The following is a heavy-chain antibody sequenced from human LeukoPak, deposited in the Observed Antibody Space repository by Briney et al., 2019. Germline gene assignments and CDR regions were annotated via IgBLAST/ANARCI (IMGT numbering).Heavy chain of an antibody. V-gene: IGHV4-4*02. CDR1: GASVISNNF. CDR2: IHHSGST. CDR3: ARGPEWLGPEYFHH. D-gene: IGHD6-19*01. J-gene: IGHJ1*01. Sequence: SGTLSLTCAVSGASVISNNFWSWVRQPPGKGLEWIGEIHHSGSTNYNPSLKSRVTVSVDKAKNKFSLNLISVTAADTAMYYCARGPEWLGPEYFHHWGQGTLVTVSS.